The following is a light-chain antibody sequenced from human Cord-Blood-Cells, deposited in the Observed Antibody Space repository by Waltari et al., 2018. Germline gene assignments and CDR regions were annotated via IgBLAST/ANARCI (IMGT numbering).Light chain of an antibody. Sequence: QSALTQPRSVSGSPGQSVTISCTGTSSDVGGYNFFPWYQQHPGKPPKLMIYDVSKRPSGVPDSFSGSKSGNTASLTISGLQAEDEADYYCCSYAGSYTLVFGGGTKLTVL. CDR2: DVS. CDR1: SSDVGGYNF. J-gene: IGLJ2*01. CDR3: CSYAGSYTLV. V-gene: IGLV2-11*01.